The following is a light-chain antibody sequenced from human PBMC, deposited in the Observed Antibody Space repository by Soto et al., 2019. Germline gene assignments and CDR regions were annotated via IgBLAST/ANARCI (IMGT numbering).Light chain of an antibody. J-gene: IGLJ2*01. CDR2: DVS. Sequence: QSVLTQPASVSGSPGQSITISCAGTSSDVGGYNYVSWYQQHPGKAPKLIIHDVSNRPSGISNRFSGSKSGNTASLTISGLQAEDEADYFRCSYTSGSTLVVFGGGTKVTVL. V-gene: IGLV2-14*03. CDR1: SSDVGGYNY. CDR3: CSYTSGSTLVV.